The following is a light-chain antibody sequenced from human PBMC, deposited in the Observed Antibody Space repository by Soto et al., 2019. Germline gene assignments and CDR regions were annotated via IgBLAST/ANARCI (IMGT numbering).Light chain of an antibody. J-gene: IGKJ1*01. CDR2: DAS. V-gene: IGKV1-5*01. CDR3: QQYNTYWT. Sequence: DIQMTQSPSTLSASVGDRVTITCRASQSVSSWLAWYQQKPGQPPKLLIYDASTLQSGVPSRFSGSGSGTEFTLTISSLQPDDFATYYCQQYNTYWTFGQGTKVDIK. CDR1: QSVSSW.